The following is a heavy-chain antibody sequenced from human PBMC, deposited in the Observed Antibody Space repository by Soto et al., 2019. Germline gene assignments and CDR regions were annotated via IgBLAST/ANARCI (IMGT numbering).Heavy chain of an antibody. J-gene: IGHJ4*02. Sequence: SETLSLTCTVSGGSVTWGTYYWTWIRQPPGKGLEYIGYISYSGSTNCNPSLKSRVTISVDTSKNQFSLNLTSVTAADTAVYYWARERSAWYFFDYWGQGALVTVSS. CDR1: GGSVTWGTYY. CDR2: ISYSGST. V-gene: IGHV4-61*01. D-gene: IGHD6-19*01. CDR3: ARERSAWYFFDY.